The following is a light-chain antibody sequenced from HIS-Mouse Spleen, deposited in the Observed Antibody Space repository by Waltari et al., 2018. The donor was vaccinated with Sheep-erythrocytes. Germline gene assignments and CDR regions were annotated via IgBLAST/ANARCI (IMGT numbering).Light chain of an antibody. CDR2: DVS. Sequence: QSALTQPRSVSGSPGQSVTISCTGTSSDVGCYNSVSWYQQHPGKPPKLMIYDVSKRPSGVPDRFSGSKSGNTASLTISGLQAEDEADYYCCSYAGSYNHVFATGTKVTVL. CDR3: CSYAGSYNHV. J-gene: IGLJ1*01. V-gene: IGLV2-11*01. CDR1: SSDVGCYNS.